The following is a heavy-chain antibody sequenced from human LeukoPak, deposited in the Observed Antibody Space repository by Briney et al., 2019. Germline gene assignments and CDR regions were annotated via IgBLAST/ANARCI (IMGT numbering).Heavy chain of an antibody. CDR2: ISGSGGST. V-gene: IGHV3-23*01. J-gene: IGHJ6*03. CDR3: AKDKGIAAAPLDYMDV. CDR1: GFTFSSSA. Sequence: GGSLRLSCAASGFTFSSSAMSCVRQAPGKGLEWVSGISGSGGSTYYADSVKGRFTISSDNSKNTLYLQMNSLRAEDTAAYSCAKDKGIAAAPLDYMDVWGKGPRSPSP. D-gene: IGHD6-13*01.